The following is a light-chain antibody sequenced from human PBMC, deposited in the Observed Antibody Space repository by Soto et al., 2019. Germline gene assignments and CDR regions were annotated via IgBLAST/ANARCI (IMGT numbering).Light chain of an antibody. Sequence: EIVLTQSPGTLSLSPGERATLSCRASQSVTNRYLAWYQQKPGQSPRLLIYGASIRATGIPDRFSGSGSGTDFTLTISRLEPEDFAVYCCQQYDNLATFGGGTKVDIK. V-gene: IGKV3-20*01. J-gene: IGKJ4*01. CDR3: QQYDNLAT. CDR1: QSVTNRY. CDR2: GAS.